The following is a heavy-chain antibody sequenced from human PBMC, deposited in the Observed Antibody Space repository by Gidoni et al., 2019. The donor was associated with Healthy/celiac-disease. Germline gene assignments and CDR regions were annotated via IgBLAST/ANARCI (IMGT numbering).Heavy chain of an antibody. V-gene: IGHV4-61*01. CDR3: ARESFGVGY. J-gene: IGHJ4*02. D-gene: IGHD3-3*01. CDR1: GGSVSSGSYY. Sequence: QVQLQESGPGLVKPSETLSLPCTVSGGSVSSGSYYWSWIRQPPGKGMEWIGYIYYSGSTNYNPSLKSRVTISVDTSKNQFALKLSSVTAADTAVYYCARESFGVGYWGQGTLVTVSS. CDR2: IYYSGST.